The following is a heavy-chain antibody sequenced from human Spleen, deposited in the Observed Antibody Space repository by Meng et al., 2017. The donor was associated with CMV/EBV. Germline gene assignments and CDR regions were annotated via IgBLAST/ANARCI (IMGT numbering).Heavy chain of an antibody. Sequence: GGEKYYLDSVKGRLTISRDNAKNTLYLQMNSLRAEDTAIYYCARIFSYPGGSHYSAPDYWGQGTLVTVSS. J-gene: IGHJ4*02. CDR3: ARIFSYPGGSHYSAPDY. V-gene: IGHV3-7*01. D-gene: IGHD1-26*01. CDR2: GGEK.